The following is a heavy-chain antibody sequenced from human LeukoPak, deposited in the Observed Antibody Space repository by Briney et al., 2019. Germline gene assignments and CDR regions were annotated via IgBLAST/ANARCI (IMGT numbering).Heavy chain of an antibody. CDR2: IHSSGST. V-gene: IGHV4-30-4*07. CDR3: ASYMFSGSYFLY. J-gene: IGHJ4*02. D-gene: IGHD1-26*01. Sequence: SQTLSLTCAVSGGSISSGGYSWSWIRQPPGKGLEWIGRIHSSGSTNYNPSLKSRVTMSVDTSKNQFSLNLSSVTAADTAVYYCASYMFSGSYFLYWGRGTLVTVSS. CDR1: GGSISSGGYS.